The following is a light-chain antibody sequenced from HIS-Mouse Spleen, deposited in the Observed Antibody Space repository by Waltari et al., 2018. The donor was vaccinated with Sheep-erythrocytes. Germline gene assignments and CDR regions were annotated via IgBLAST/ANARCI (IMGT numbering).Light chain of an antibody. Sequence: SYELTQPPSVSVSPGQTASITRSGDKLGDKYACWAQQKPGPSPVLVIYQDSKRPSGIPERFSGFNSGNTATLTISGTQAMDEADYYCQAWDSSTAWNVVFGGGTKLTVL. CDR1: KLGDKY. J-gene: IGLJ2*01. CDR2: QDS. V-gene: IGLV3-1*01. CDR3: QAWDSSTAWNVV.